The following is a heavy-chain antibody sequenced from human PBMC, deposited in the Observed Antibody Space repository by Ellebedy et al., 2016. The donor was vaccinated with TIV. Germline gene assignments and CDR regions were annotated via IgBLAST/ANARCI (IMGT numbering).Heavy chain of an antibody. CDR1: GGSISGYY. Sequence: PSETLSLTCTVSGGSISGYYWSRIRQPPGKALEWIGYVYNSGSTNYNPSLRSRVTVSVGTSKNQFSLTLRSVTAADTAVYYCARPNYGTASSFDYWGQGILVTVSS. V-gene: IGHV4-59*01. J-gene: IGHJ4*02. CDR2: VYNSGST. D-gene: IGHD3-10*01. CDR3: ARPNYGTASSFDY.